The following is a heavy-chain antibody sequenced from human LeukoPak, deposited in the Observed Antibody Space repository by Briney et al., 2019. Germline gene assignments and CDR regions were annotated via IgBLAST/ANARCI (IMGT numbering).Heavy chain of an antibody. CDR1: GGTFSSYA. V-gene: IGHV1-69*05. CDR2: IIPIFGTA. J-gene: IGHJ3*02. Sequence: GSSVKVSCKASGGTFSSYAISWVRQAPGQGLEWMGGIIPIFGTANYAQKFQGRVTITTDESTSTAYMELSSLRSEDTAVYYCARRYYCSGGSCYSVIIVGAFDIWGQGTMVTVSS. D-gene: IGHD2-15*01. CDR3: ARRYYCSGGSCYSVIIVGAFDI.